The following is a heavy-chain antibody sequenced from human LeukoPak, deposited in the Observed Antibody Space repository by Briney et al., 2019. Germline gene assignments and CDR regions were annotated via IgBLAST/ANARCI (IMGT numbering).Heavy chain of an antibody. CDR2: INSDGSST. CDR1: GFTFSSYW. CDR3: ARDPSLDYGDYPDAFDI. D-gene: IGHD4-17*01. Sequence: PGGSLRLSCAASGFTFSSYWMHWVRQAPGKGLVWVSRINSDGSSTSYAGSVKGRFTISRDNAKNTLYLQMNSLRAEDTAVYYCARDPSLDYGDYPDAFDIWGQGTMVTVSS. J-gene: IGHJ3*02. V-gene: IGHV3-74*01.